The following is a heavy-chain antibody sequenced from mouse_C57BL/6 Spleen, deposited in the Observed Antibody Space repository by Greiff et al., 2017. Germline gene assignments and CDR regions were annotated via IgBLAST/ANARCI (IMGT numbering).Heavy chain of an antibody. Sequence: QVQLQQSGAELARPGASVKLSCKASGYTFTSYGISWVKQRTGQGLEWIGEIYPRSGNTYYNEKFKGKATLTADKSSSTAYMELRSLTSEDSAVYFCARAQTGTKRDYFDYWGQGTTLTVSS. D-gene: IGHD4-1*01. CDR1: GYTFTSYG. CDR3: ARAQTGTKRDYFDY. CDR2: IYPRSGNT. V-gene: IGHV1-81*01. J-gene: IGHJ2*01.